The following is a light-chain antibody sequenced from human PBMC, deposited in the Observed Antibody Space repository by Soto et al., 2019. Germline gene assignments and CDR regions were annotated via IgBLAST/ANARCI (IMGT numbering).Light chain of an antibody. Sequence: QSVLTQPPSASGSPEQSVTISCTGTSSDVGGYNYVSWYQQHPGKAPKLMIYEVSKRPSGVPDRFSGSKSGNTASLTVSGLQPEDEADYYCSSYAGSNKSVFGTGTKV. CDR2: EVS. V-gene: IGLV2-8*01. CDR1: SSDVGGYNY. J-gene: IGLJ1*01. CDR3: SSYAGSNKSV.